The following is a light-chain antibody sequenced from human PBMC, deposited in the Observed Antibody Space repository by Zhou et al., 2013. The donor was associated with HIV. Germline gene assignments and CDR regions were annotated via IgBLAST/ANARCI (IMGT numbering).Light chain of an antibody. J-gene: IGKJ5*01. CDR2: GIS. Sequence: EIVMTQSPATLSVSPGERATLSCRASQSVSSNLAWYQQKPGQAPRLLISGISDRGAGIPDRFSGSGSGTDFTLTITRLGPEDFAVYYCHQYGSSPITFGQGTRLEIK. CDR1: QSVSSN. V-gene: IGKV3-20*01. CDR3: HQYGSSPIT.